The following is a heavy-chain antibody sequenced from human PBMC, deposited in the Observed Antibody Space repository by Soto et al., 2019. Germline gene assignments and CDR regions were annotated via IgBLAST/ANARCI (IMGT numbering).Heavy chain of an antibody. D-gene: IGHD6-13*01. CDR2: INHSGST. J-gene: IGHJ5*02. V-gene: IGHV4-34*01. CDR1: GGSFSGYY. Sequence: PSETLSLTCAVYGGSFSGYYWSWIRQPPGKGLEWIGDINHSGSTNYNPSLKSRVTISVDTSKNQFSLKLSSVTAADTAVYYCAREHIAAAGTNWFDPWGQGTLVTVSS. CDR3: AREHIAAAGTNWFDP.